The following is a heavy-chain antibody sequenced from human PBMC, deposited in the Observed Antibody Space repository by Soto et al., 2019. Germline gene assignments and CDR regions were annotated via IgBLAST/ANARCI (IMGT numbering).Heavy chain of an antibody. CDR2: ISYDGSNK. Sequence: QVQLVESGGGVVQPGRSLRLSCAASGFTFSRYGMHWVRQAPGKGLEWVAVISYDGSNKYYADSVKGRFTISRDNSKNTLYLQMNSLRAEDTAVYYCAKVYSSSFSGFDPWGQGTLVTVSS. J-gene: IGHJ5*02. CDR1: GFTFSRYG. V-gene: IGHV3-30*18. D-gene: IGHD6-13*01. CDR3: AKVYSSSFSGFDP.